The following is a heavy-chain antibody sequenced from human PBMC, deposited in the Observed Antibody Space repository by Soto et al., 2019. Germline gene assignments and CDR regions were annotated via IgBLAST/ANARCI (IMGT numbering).Heavy chain of an antibody. D-gene: IGHD5-12*01. Sequence: QVHLVQSGAEVKKPGSSVKVSCKTSGGTFSDLAFSWVRQAPRQGLEWVGGIIPLFVAPNYAREFQGRVTLSADESSSTVYMELRSLRSEDTDVYYCASERVAEMATGGFFDNWGQGTQVTVSS. J-gene: IGHJ4*02. V-gene: IGHV1-69*01. CDR1: GGTFSDLA. CDR3: ASERVAEMATGGFFDN. CDR2: IIPLFVAP.